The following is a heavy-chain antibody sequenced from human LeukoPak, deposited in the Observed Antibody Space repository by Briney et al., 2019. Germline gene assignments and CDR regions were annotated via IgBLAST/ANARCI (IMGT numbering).Heavy chain of an antibody. CDR1: GGSFSGYY. CDR2: INHSGST. V-gene: IGHV4-34*01. J-gene: IGHJ4*02. CDR3: ARGRGYCSSTSCYARHFDY. Sequence: SETLSLTCAVYGGSFSGYYWSWIRQPPGKGLEWIGEINHSGSTNYNPSLKRRVTISVDTSKNQFSLKLSSVTAADTAVYYCARGRGYCSSTSCYARHFDYWGQGTLVTASS. D-gene: IGHD2-2*01.